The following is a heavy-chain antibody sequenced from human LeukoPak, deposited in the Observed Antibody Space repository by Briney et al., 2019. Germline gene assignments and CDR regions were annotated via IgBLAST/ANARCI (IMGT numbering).Heavy chain of an antibody. CDR1: GGSFSGYY. D-gene: IGHD6-19*01. V-gene: IGHV4-34*01. CDR3: ARYSSGWYSNYYFDY. CDR2: INHSGST. J-gene: IGHJ4*02. Sequence: SEALSLTCAVYGGSFSGYYWSWIRQPPGKGLEWIGEINHSGSTNYNPSLKSRVTISVDTSKNQFPLKLSSVTAADTAVYYSARYSSGWYSNYYFDYWGQGTLVTVSS.